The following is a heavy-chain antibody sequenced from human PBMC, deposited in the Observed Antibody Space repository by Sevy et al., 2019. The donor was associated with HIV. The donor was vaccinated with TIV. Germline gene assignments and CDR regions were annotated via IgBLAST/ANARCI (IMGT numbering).Heavy chain of an antibody. CDR2: ISSSSSYI. D-gene: IGHD2-2*02. Sequence: GGSLRLSCAASGFTFSSYSMNWVRQAPGKGLEWVSSISSSSSYIYYADSVKGRFTISRDNAKNSLYPQMNSLRAEDTAVYYCARDDQVVPAAIFDYWGQGTLVTVSS. CDR1: GFTFSSYS. J-gene: IGHJ4*02. CDR3: ARDDQVVPAAIFDY. V-gene: IGHV3-21*01.